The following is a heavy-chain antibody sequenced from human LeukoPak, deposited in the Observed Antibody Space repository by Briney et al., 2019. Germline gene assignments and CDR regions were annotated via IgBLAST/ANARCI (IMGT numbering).Heavy chain of an antibody. CDR2: IYYSGST. Sequence: PSESLSLTCTVSGGSISSYYWSWIRQPPGKGLEWIGYIYYSGSTYYNPSLKSRVTISVDTSKNQFSLKLSSVTAADTAVYYCARAVYDFWSDWGQGTLVTVSS. CDR3: ARAVYDFWSD. CDR1: GGSISSYY. D-gene: IGHD3-3*01. J-gene: IGHJ4*02. V-gene: IGHV4-59*08.